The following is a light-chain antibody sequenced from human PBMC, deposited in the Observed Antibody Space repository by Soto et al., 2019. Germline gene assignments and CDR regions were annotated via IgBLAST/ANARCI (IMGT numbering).Light chain of an antibody. CDR3: EAWDDSLNSRV. CDR1: SSNIGSNT. V-gene: IGLV1-44*01. CDR2: SNN. Sequence: QSVLTQPPSASGTPGQRVTISCSGSSSNIGSNTLNWYQQLPGTAPKLLIYSNNQRPSGVPDRFSGSKSGTSASLAISGLQSEDEADYYCEAWDDSLNSRVFGTGTKVTVL. J-gene: IGLJ1*01.